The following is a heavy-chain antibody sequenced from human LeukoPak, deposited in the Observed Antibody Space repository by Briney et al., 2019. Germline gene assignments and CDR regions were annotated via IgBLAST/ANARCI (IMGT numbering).Heavy chain of an antibody. CDR2: INPNTGGT. CDR1: GYTFTGYF. D-gene: IGHD3-3*01. J-gene: IGHJ4*02. V-gene: IGHV1-2*02. CDR3: ARASRITIFGVFNH. Sequence: EASVKVSCKASGYTFTGYFMHWVRQAPGQGLEWMGWINPNTGGTNYAQKFQGRFTMTRDTSISTAYMELSRLRSDDTAVYYCARASRITIFGVFNHWGQGTLVTVSS.